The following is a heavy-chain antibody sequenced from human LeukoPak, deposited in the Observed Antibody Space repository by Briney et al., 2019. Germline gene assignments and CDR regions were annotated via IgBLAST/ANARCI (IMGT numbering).Heavy chain of an antibody. J-gene: IGHJ4*02. CDR1: GGSISSSSYY. CDR3: ATTPALAVAGTLDPKE. Sequence: PSGTLSLTCTVSGGSISSSSYYWGWIRQSPGKGLEWIGSIFYSGSTYYNPSLKSRVTISIDTSENQFSLKLSSVTAADTAVYYCATTPALAVAGTLDPKEWGQGTLVTVSS. V-gene: IGHV4-39*01. CDR2: IFYSGST. D-gene: IGHD6-19*01.